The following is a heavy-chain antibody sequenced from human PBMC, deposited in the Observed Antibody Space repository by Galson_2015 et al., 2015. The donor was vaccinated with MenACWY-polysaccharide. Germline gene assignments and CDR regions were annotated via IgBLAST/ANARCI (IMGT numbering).Heavy chain of an antibody. J-gene: IGHJ4*02. D-gene: IGHD5-12*01. V-gene: IGHV3-7*01. CDR1: GFTFSNYW. CDR3: ARGFLGSYDN. CDR2: MNQDGSDK. Sequence: SLRLSCAASGFTFSNYWMNWVRQAPGKGLEWVANMNQDGSDKRYAESVRGRFTISRDNGKSSLFLQMISLRAEDTALYYCARGFLGSYDNWGQGSLVTVSS.